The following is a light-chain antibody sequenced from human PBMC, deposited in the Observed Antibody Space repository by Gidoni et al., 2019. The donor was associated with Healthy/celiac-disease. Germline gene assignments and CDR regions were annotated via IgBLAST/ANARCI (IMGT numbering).Light chain of an antibody. CDR3: QQLNSYPPEYT. CDR2: AAS. CDR1: QGISSY. Sequence: DIQLTQSPSFLSASVGDRVTINCRASQGISSYLAWYQQKPGKAPKLLIYAASTLQSGVPSRFSGSGSGTEFTLTISSLQPEDFANYYCQQLNSYPPEYTFGQGTKLEIK. J-gene: IGKJ2*01. V-gene: IGKV1-9*01.